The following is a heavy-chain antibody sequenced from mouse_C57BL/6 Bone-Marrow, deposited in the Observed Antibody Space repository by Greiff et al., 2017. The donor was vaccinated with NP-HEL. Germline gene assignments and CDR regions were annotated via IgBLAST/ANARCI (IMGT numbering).Heavy chain of an antibody. V-gene: IGHV1-76*01. CDR1: GYTFTDYY. J-gene: IGHJ2*01. D-gene: IGHD1-1*01. CDR2: IYPGSGNT. Sequence: QVQLQQSGAELVRPGASVKLSCKASGYTFTDYYINWVKQRPGQGLEWIARIYPGSGNTYYNEKFKGKATLTAEKSSSTAYMQLSSLTSEDPAVYFCARRDYGSSFDYWGQGTTLTVSS. CDR3: ARRDYGSSFDY.